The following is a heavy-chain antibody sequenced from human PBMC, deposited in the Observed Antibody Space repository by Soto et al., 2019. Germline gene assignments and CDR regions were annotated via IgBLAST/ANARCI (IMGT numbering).Heavy chain of an antibody. CDR3: ARGRYGDY. CDR2: ISAHNGNT. V-gene: IGHV1-18*01. J-gene: IGHJ4*02. CDR1: GYTFTSYG. D-gene: IGHD1-1*01. Sequence: QVHLVQSGAEVRKPGASVKVSCKGSGYTFTSYGITWVRQAPGQGLEWMGWISAHNGNTDYAQRLQGRVTVTRDTSTSTAYMELRSLRSDDTAVYYCARGRYGDYWGQGALVTVSS.